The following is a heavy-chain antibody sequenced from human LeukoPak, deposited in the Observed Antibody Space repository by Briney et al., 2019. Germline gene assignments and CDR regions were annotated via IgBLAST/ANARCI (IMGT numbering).Heavy chain of an antibody. V-gene: IGHV3-30*01. CDR2: ISCDGSNK. D-gene: IGHD1-7*01. CDR3: AGGVVQLELRYYYYMDV. Sequence: PGGSLRLSCAASGFTFSSYAMHWVRQAPGKGLEWVAVISCDGSNKYYADSVKGRFTISRDNSKTTLYLQMNSLRAEDTAVYYCAGGVVQLELRYYYYMDVWGKGTTVTVSS. CDR1: GFTFSSYA. J-gene: IGHJ6*03.